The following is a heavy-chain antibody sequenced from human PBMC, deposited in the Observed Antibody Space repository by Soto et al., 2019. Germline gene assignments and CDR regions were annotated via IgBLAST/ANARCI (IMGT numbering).Heavy chain of an antibody. J-gene: IGHJ4*02. CDR3: ARQIYDSDTGPNFQYYFDS. Sequence: GESLKISCKGSGYSFAGYWITWVRQKPGKGLEWMGRIDPSDSRTYYSPSFRGHVTISVTKSITTVFLQWSSLRASDTAMYYCARQIYDSDTGPNFQYYFDSWGQGTPVTVSS. D-gene: IGHD3-22*01. CDR1: GYSFAGYW. V-gene: IGHV5-10-1*01. CDR2: IDPSDSRT.